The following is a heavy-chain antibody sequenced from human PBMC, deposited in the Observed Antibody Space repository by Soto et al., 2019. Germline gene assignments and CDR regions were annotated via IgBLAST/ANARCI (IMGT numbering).Heavy chain of an antibody. Sequence: QVQLVQSGAEVRKPGASVKVSCKASGYTFSTSGMSWLRQAPGQGLEWMGWISTYNGDTNDAPKFQDRVTMTSDTSTSTVYMELTSLRSDDTGVYYCARAGAAPYYYYGMDVWGQGTRVTVSS. V-gene: IGHV1-18*01. D-gene: IGHD2-15*01. J-gene: IGHJ6*02. CDR3: ARAGAAPYYYYGMDV. CDR1: GYTFSTSG. CDR2: ISTYNGDT.